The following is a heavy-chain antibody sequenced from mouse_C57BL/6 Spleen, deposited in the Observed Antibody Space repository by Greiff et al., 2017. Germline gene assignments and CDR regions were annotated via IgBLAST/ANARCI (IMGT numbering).Heavy chain of an antibody. Sequence: VQLQQSGPELVKPGASVKISCKASGYTFTDYYMNWVKQSHGKSLEWIGDINPNNGGTSYNQKFKGKATLTVDKSSSTAYMELRSLTSEDSAVYYCARAGYGYFHYWGQGTTLTVSS. J-gene: IGHJ2*01. CDR2: INPNNGGT. CDR3: ARAGYGYFHY. V-gene: IGHV1-26*01. CDR1: GYTFTDYY. D-gene: IGHD2-2*01.